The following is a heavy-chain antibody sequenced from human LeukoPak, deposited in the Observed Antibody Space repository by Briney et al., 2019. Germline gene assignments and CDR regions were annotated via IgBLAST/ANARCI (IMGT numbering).Heavy chain of an antibody. CDR3: TRSGAMVVMRPMYY. CDR1: GGSISSSTFH. V-gene: IGHV4-39*01. Sequence: SETLSLTCTVSGGSISSSTFHWGWIHHPPGKGLEWIGSIYYSGSTYYNPSLKSRVTISVDTSKNQFSLKLTSVTAADTAVYYCTRSGAMVVMRPMYYWGQGTLVTVSS. J-gene: IGHJ4*02. D-gene: IGHD4-23*01. CDR2: IYYSGST.